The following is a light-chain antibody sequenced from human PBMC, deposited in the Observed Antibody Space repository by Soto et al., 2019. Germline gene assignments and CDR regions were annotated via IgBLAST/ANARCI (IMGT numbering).Light chain of an antibody. CDR2: SAS. J-gene: IGKJ1*01. Sequence: EIVLTQSPGTLSLSPGERATLSCRASQSVSSSYLAWYQQKPGQAPRLLIYSASSRATGIPDRFSGSGSGTDFTLTISRLETEDFAVYYCQQYGSSPRTFGQGTKVDTK. CDR3: QQYGSSPRT. V-gene: IGKV3-20*01. CDR1: QSVSSSY.